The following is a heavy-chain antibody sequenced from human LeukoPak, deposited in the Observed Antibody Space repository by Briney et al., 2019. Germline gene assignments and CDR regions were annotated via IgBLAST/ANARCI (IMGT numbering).Heavy chain of an antibody. J-gene: IGHJ4*02. CDR3: AISGFLEWLLAN. D-gene: IGHD3-3*01. Sequence: ASVKVSCKASGYTFTGYYMHWVRQAPGQGLEWMGWINPNSGGTNYAQKFQGRVTMTRNTSISTAYMELSSLRSEDTAVYYCAISGFLEWLLANWGQGTLVTVSS. CDR1: GYTFTGYY. V-gene: IGHV1-2*02. CDR2: INPNSGGT.